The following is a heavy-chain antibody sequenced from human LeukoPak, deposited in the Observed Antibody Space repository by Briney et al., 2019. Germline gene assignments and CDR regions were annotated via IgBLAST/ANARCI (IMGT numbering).Heavy chain of an antibody. CDR1: GGSFSGYY. Sequence: SETLSLTCAVCGGSFSGYYWSWIRQPPGKGLEWIGEINHSGSTNYNPSLKSRVTISVDTSKNQFSLKLSSVTAADTAVYYCARGVVPAAHDYWGQGTLVTVSS. V-gene: IGHV4-34*01. D-gene: IGHD2-2*01. CDR2: INHSGST. CDR3: ARGVVPAAHDY. J-gene: IGHJ4*02.